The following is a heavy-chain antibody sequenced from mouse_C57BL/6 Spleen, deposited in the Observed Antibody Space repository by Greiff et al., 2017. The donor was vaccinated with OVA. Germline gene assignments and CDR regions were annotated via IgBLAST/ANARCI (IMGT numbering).Heavy chain of an antibody. CDR1: GFNIKDYY. CDR2: IDPEDGDT. CDR3: TKGYYYGSWYFGV. D-gene: IGHD1-1*01. J-gene: IGHJ1*03. Sequence: EVKLVESGAELVRPGASVKLSCTASGFNIKDYYMHWVKQRPEQGLEWIGRIDPEDGDTEYAPKFPGKATLPADTSSNTAYLQLSSLTSEDTAVYYCTKGYYYGSWYFGVWGTGTTVTVSS. V-gene: IGHV14-1*01.